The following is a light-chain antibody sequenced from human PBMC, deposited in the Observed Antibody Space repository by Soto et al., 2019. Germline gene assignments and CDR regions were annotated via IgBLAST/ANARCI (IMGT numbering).Light chain of an antibody. CDR2: LNSDGSH. CDR1: SGHSSYA. J-gene: IGLJ2*01. CDR3: QTWGSGIPVV. V-gene: IGLV4-69*01. Sequence: QSVLTQSPSASASLGASVKLTCTLSSGHSSYAIAWHQQQPEKGPRYLMKLNSDGSHSKGDGIPDRFSGSSSGAERYLTISSRQSEDEADYYCQTWGSGIPVVFGGGTKLTVL.